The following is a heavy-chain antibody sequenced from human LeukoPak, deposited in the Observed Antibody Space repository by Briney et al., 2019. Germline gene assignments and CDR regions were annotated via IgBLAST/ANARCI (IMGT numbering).Heavy chain of an antibody. CDR2: VFDSGGT. J-gene: IGHJ4*02. CDR1: GGSISNYW. D-gene: IGHD2-2*01. V-gene: IGHV4-59*01. Sequence: SETLSLTCTVSGGSISNYWRSWIRQPPGKGLEWIGYVFDSGGTNYNPSLKSRVTISVDTSKKQFSLKLTSVTAADTAVYYCAGGGYCDVPSCLAPLFDWWGQGTPVTVSS. CDR3: AGGGYCDVPSCLAPLFDW.